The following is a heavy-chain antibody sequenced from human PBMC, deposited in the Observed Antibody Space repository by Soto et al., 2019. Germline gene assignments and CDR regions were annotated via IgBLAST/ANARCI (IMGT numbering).Heavy chain of an antibody. D-gene: IGHD6-25*01. CDR1: GFTFRSYA. CDR2: IIYSGGST. J-gene: IGHJ6*03. CDR3: ARVADYYYYYMDV. Sequence: GGSLRLSCASSGFTFRSYAMSLVRQAPGKGLEGVSAIIYSGGSTYYADSVKGRFTISRHNSKNTLYLQMNSLRAEDTAVYYCARVADYYYYYMDVWGKGTTVTVSS. V-gene: IGHV3-23*01.